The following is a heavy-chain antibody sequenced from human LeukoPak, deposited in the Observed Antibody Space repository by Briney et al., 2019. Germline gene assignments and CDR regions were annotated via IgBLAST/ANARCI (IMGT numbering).Heavy chain of an antibody. D-gene: IGHD1-26*01. Sequence: GGSLRLSCAASGFSFRAYWMTWVRQVPGTGLEWVAIIKEDGSETYSMDSVKGRFTISRDNAKNSLYLQMNSLRAEDTAVYYCAREYSGSYYVAAFDVWGQGTLVTVSS. CDR1: GFSFRAYW. J-gene: IGHJ3*01. V-gene: IGHV3-7*01. CDR3: AREYSGSYYVAAFDV. CDR2: IKEDGSET.